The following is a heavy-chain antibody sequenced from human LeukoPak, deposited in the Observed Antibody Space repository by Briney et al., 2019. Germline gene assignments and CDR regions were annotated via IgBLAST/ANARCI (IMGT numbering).Heavy chain of an antibody. CDR1: GFTFSDYY. J-gene: IGHJ4*02. V-gene: IGHV3-11*06. Sequence: GGSLRLSCAASGFTFSDYYMSCIRQAPGKGLEWVSYISRTSSYTKHADSVKGRFTISRDNAKNSLYLQMNSLRAEDTAVYFCARDKYWGQGTVVTVSS. CDR2: ISRTSSYT. CDR3: ARDKY.